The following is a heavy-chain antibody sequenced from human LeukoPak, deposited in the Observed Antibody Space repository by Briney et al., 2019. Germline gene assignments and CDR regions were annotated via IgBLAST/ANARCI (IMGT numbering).Heavy chain of an antibody. CDR3: AKEAPYYDYVWGSYRPLDY. V-gene: IGHV3-7*01. J-gene: IGHJ4*02. CDR2: IKQDGSEK. D-gene: IGHD3-16*02. CDR1: GFTFSRYW. Sequence: GGSLRLSCAASGFTFSRYWMTWVRQAPGKGLEWVANIKQDGSEKYYVDSVKGRFTISRDNSKNTLYLQMNSLRAEDTAVYYCAKEAPYYDYVWGSYRPLDYWGQGTLVTVSS.